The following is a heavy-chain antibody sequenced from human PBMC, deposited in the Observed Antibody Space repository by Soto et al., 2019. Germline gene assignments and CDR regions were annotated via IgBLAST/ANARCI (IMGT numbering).Heavy chain of an antibody. D-gene: IGHD6-13*01. CDR3: AGGRGRQQLVMSYYYGMDV. J-gene: IGHJ6*02. CDR2: INHSGST. Sequence: NPSETLSLTCAVYGGSFSCYYWSWIRQPPGKGLEWIGEINHSGSTNYNPSLKSRVTISVDTSKNQFSLNLSSVTAADTAVYYCAGGRGRQQLVMSYYYGMDVWGQG. V-gene: IGHV4-34*01. CDR1: GGSFSCYY.